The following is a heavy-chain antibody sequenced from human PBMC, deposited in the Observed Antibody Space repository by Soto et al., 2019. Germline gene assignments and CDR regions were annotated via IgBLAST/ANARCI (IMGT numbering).Heavy chain of an antibody. Sequence: QVQLVESGGGVVQPGRSLRLSCAASGFTFSSYGMHWVRQAPGKGLEWVAVISYDGSNKYYADSVKGRFTISRDNSKNALYLQMNSLRAEDTAVYYCAKVRPGGSRAYCYGMDVWGEGTTVTVSP. CDR2: ISYDGSNK. D-gene: IGHD1-26*01. CDR1: GFTFSSYG. CDR3: AKVRPGGSRAYCYGMDV. V-gene: IGHV3-30*18. J-gene: IGHJ6*04.